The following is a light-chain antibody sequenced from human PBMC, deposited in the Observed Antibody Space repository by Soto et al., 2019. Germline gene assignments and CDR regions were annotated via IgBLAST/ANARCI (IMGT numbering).Light chain of an antibody. CDR1: TSNIAGNT. CDR2: IDD. CDR3: ATWDDSLNAAV. J-gene: IGLJ7*01. Sequence: QSALTQPPSLSGTPGQRVTISCSGSTSNIAGNTVHWYQHLPETAPKLLIYIDDQRPSGVPDRFSGSKSGTSASLAISRLQSEDEADYYCATWDDSLNAAVFGGGTQLTVL. V-gene: IGLV1-44*01.